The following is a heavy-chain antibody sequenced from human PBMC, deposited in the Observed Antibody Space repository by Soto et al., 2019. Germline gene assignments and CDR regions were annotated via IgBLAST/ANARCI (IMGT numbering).Heavy chain of an antibody. Sequence: PGGSLRLSCAASGFTFSSYSISWVRQAPWKGLEWVSAISGSGGRTYYADSVKGRFTISRDNSKNTLYLQMNSLRAEDTAVYYCAKDSDYYDSSGTSDYWGQGTLVAVSS. D-gene: IGHD3-22*01. CDR3: AKDSDYYDSSGTSDY. J-gene: IGHJ4*02. CDR1: GFTFSSYS. V-gene: IGHV3-23*01. CDR2: ISGSGGRT.